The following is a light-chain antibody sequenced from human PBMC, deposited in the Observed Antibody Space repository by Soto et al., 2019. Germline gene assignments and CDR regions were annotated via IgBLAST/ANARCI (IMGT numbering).Light chain of an antibody. CDR3: QHYGSSPST. V-gene: IGKV3-20*01. Sequence: EIVLTQSPGTLSLSPGERATLSCRASQSVSSYLAWYQQKPGQSPRLLIYSASTRAPGIPDRFSGSGSGTDFTLTISRLEPEDFAVYYCQHYGSSPSTFGRGTKVDIK. CDR2: SAS. J-gene: IGKJ1*01. CDR1: QSVSSY.